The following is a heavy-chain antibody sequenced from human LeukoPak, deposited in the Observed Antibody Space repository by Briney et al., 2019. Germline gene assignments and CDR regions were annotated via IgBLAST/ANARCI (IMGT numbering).Heavy chain of an antibody. CDR3: ARGIGKTVGATDY. Sequence: GGSLRLSCAASGFTFSSYSMNWVRQAPGKGLDGVSSISSSSSYIYYADSVKGRFTISRDNAKNSLYLQMNSLRAEDTAVYYCARGIGKTVGATDYWGQGTLVTVSS. CDR1: GFTFSSYS. J-gene: IGHJ4*02. D-gene: IGHD1-26*01. CDR2: ISSSSSYI. V-gene: IGHV3-21*01.